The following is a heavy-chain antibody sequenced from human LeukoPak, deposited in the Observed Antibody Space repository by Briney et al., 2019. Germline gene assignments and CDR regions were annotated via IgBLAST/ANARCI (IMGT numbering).Heavy chain of an antibody. CDR2: ISYDGSNK. CDR1: GFPFSSYG. D-gene: IGHD3-22*01. CDR3: AKDRAYDSNSYFDY. J-gene: IGHJ4*02. V-gene: IGHV3-30*18. Sequence: GRSLRLSCAASGFPFSSYGMHWVRQAPGKGLEWVAVISYDGSNKYYADSVKGRFTISRDNSKNTLYLQMNSLRAEDTAVYYCAKDRAYDSNSYFDYWGQGTLVTVSS.